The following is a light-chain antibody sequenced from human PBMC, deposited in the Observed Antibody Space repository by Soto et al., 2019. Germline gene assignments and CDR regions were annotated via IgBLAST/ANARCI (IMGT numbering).Light chain of an antibody. Sequence: DIVVTHTPDSLAVSLGERATFTCKSRQTILYTSNNKNYLAWYQQRPGQPRMLLIYWASTRVSGVPDRNSGSGCETNLPLTISLLQSDGVSTYYCRKYFAAPPPFVPGTIVEIK. CDR3: RKYFAAPPP. CDR2: WAS. CDR1: QTILYTSNNKNY. V-gene: IGKV4-1*01. J-gene: IGKJ3*01.